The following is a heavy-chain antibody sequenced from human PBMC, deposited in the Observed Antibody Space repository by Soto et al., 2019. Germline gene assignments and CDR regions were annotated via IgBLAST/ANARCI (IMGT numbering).Heavy chain of an antibody. CDR2: ISPNSGGT. J-gene: IGHJ6*02. CDR3: ARTTMVRGVSPCYYGMDV. CDR1: GYTFTGYY. D-gene: IGHD3-10*01. V-gene: IGHV1-2*02. Sequence: ASVQVSCKASGYTFTGYYMHWVRQAPGQGLAGMGWISPNSGGTNYAQKSQGRVTMTRDNSISTAYMELSRLRSDDTAVYYCARTTMVRGVSPCYYGMDVWGQGTTVTVSS.